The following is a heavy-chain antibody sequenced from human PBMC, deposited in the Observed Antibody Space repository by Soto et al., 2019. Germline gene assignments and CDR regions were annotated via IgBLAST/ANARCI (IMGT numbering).Heavy chain of an antibody. CDR1: GGSISSYY. CDR3: ARLWGWFGDY. D-gene: IGHD3-10*01. J-gene: IGHJ4*02. Sequence: QVQLQESGPGLVKPSETLSLTCTVSGGSISSYYWSWIRQPPGKGLEWIGYIYYSGSTNYNPSLKRRVTISVDTSKNQFSLKLSSVTAAVTAVYYCARLWGWFGDYWGQGTLVTVSS. V-gene: IGHV4-59*08. CDR2: IYYSGST.